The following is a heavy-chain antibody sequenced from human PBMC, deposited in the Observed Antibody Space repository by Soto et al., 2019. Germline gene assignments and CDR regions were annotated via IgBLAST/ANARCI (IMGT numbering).Heavy chain of an antibody. CDR2: ISAYNGNT. CDR3: ARPSADYGDYWWSLGY. V-gene: IGHV1-18*01. Sequence: QVQLVQSAAEVKKPGASVKVSCTTSGYTFSGYAMSWVRQAPGQGLELMGWISAYNGNTGYAQKFQGRLTLTTDTSSATAHMELRGLTSDDTALYYCARPSADYGDYWWSLGYWGQGTLVTVSS. CDR1: GYTFSGYA. D-gene: IGHD4-17*01. J-gene: IGHJ4*02.